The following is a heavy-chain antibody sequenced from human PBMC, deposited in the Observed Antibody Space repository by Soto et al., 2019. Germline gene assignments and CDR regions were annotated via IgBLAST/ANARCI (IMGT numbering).Heavy chain of an antibody. CDR1: GFSLSTSGVG. CDR3: IQSRCGGDCLQSYASHYYYGMDV. V-gene: IGHV2-5*02. Sequence: QITLKESGPTLVKPTQTLTLTCTFSGFSLSTSGVGVGWIRQPPGKALEWLALIYWDDDKRYSPSLRSRLPTTKDTSKNQVVLTMTNMDPVDTATYHCIQSRCGGDCLQSYASHYYYGMDVWGQGTTVTVSS. CDR2: IYWDDDK. D-gene: IGHD2-21*02. J-gene: IGHJ6*02.